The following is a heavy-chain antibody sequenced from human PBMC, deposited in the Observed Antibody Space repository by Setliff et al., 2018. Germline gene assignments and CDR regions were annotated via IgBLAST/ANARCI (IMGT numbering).Heavy chain of an antibody. J-gene: IGHJ5*02. D-gene: IGHD3-22*01. V-gene: IGHV4-39*01. Sequence: ETLSLTCTVSGGSISSSSYYWGWIRQPPGKGLEWIGSIYYSGSTYYNPSLKSRVTISVDTSKNQFSLKLSSVTAADTAVYYCARLGSARYDSSGYYPDNWFDPWGRGTLVTVSS. CDR3: ARLGSARYDSSGYYPDNWFDP. CDR1: GGSISSSSYY. CDR2: IYYSGST.